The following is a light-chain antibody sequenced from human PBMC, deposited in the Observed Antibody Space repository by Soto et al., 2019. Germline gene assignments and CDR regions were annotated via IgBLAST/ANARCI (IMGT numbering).Light chain of an antibody. J-gene: IGKJ5*01. CDR2: DAS. Sequence: EVVLTQSPGTLSLSPGDTATLSCRASQTITDYLAWFQQKPGQAPRLLIYDASNRAAGVPARFSGSGSGTDFTLTISSLEPEDFAVYYCQQRANWPPITFGQGTRLEIK. V-gene: IGKV3-11*01. CDR3: QQRANWPPIT. CDR1: QTITDY.